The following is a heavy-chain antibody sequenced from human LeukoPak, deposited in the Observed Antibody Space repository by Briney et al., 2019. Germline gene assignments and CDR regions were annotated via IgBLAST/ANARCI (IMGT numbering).Heavy chain of an antibody. Sequence: SVKVSCKASGGTFISYAISWVRQAPGQGLEWMGGIIPIFGTANYAQKFQGRVTITADESTSTAYMELSSLRSEDTAVYYCARDQITGTNYNYYYYYGMDVWGQGTTVTVSS. CDR2: IIPIFGTA. CDR3: ARDQITGTNYNYYYYYGMDV. CDR1: GGTFISYA. J-gene: IGHJ6*02. D-gene: IGHD1-7*01. V-gene: IGHV1-69*13.